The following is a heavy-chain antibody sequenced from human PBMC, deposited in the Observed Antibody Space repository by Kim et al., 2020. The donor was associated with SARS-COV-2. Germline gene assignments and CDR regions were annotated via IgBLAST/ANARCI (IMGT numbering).Heavy chain of an antibody. V-gene: IGHV3-53*01. J-gene: IGHJ4*02. CDR1: GLSVTSYY. D-gene: IGHD7-27*01. Sequence: GGSLRLSCAVSGLSVTSYYMSWVRQAPGKGLEWVSVIYTDGTTYYADSVKGRFTITRHDSKNSMYLQMNTLRAEDSAVYFCASLNWGTVDIEYFFDYWGQGTLVTLSS. CDR2: IYTDGTT. CDR3: ASLNWGTVDIEYFFDY.